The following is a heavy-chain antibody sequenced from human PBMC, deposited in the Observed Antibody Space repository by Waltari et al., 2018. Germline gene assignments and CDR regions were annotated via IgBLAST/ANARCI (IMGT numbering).Heavy chain of an antibody. CDR1: GTSFSAYY. V-gene: IGHV4-34*01. J-gene: IGHJ6*02. CDR3: ARGRRRPAGPLYYYYGMDV. CDR2: ISHGGNT. D-gene: IGHD2-2*01. Sequence: QVQLQQWGAGLLKPSETLSLTGGVFGTSFSAYYWRWLRNPPGKRLEWIGEISHGGNTNYNPSLNSRVTISVDTSKNRFSLNLRSVTAADTAVYYCARGRRRPAGPLYYYYGMDVWAQGTTVTVSS.